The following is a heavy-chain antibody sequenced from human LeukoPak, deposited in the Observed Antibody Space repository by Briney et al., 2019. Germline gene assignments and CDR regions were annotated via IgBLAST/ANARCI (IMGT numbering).Heavy chain of an antibody. J-gene: IGHJ4*02. CDR3: AKDRDYYGSGSYYNRYCFDY. Sequence: GGSLRLSCAASGFTFSSCAMSWVRQAPGKGLEWVSAISGSGGSTYYADSVKGRFTISRDNSKNTLYLQMNSLRAEDTAVYYCAKDRDYYGSGSYYNRYCFDYWGQGTLVTVSS. D-gene: IGHD3-10*01. CDR1: GFTFSSCA. V-gene: IGHV3-23*01. CDR2: ISGSGGST.